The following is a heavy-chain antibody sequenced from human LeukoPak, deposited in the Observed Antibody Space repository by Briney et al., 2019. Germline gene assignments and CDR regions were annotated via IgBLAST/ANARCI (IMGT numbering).Heavy chain of an antibody. CDR2: ISAYNGNT. CDR1: GYTFTSYG. V-gene: IGHV1-18*01. Sequence: ASVKVSCKASGYTFTSYGISWVRQAPGQGLEWMGWISAYNGNTNYAQKLQGRVTMTTDTSTSTAYMELSRLRSDDTAVYYCARVRIAVAGTVREFDYWGQGTLVTVSS. D-gene: IGHD6-19*01. J-gene: IGHJ4*02. CDR3: ARVRIAVAGTVREFDY.